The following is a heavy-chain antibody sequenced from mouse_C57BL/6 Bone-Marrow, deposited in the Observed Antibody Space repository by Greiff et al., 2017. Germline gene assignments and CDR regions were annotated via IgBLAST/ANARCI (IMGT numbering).Heavy chain of an antibody. D-gene: IGHD2-2*01. J-gene: IGHJ3*01. CDR3: TAMVTPFAY. CDR2: FVPENGDT. Sequence: VQLQQSGAELVRPGASVKLSCTASGFNIKDAYMHWVKQRPEQGLEWIGWFVPENGDTEYASKFQGKATITADTSSTTAYLQLSSLTSEDTAVYYCTAMVTPFAYWGQGTLVTVSA. V-gene: IGHV14-4*01. CDR1: GFNIKDAY.